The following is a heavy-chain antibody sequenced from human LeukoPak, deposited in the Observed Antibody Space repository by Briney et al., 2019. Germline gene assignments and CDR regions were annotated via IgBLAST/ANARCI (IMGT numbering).Heavy chain of an antibody. CDR2: INPSGGDT. Sequence: ASVKVSCKASGYTFTRHYIHWVRQAAGQGLEWMGKINPSGGDTDYAQKFQGRVTMTRDASTNTVYMEVSSLRSEDTAVYYCARDATGATYWFDPWGQGTLVTVSS. CDR3: ARDATGATYWFDP. D-gene: IGHD1-1*01. J-gene: IGHJ5*02. CDR1: GYTFTRHY. V-gene: IGHV1-46*01.